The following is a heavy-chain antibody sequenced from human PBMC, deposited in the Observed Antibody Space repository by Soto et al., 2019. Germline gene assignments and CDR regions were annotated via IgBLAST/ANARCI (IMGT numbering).Heavy chain of an antibody. CDR2: TYYRSRFFS. J-gene: IGHJ5*02. CDR1: GDSVSSYSAA. D-gene: IGHD3-10*01. CDR3: VRDRYSSSGWFDP. Sequence: SQTLSLTCAISGDSVSSYSAALNWIRHSPSGGLEWLGRTYYRSRFFSDYAESVKSRIIINPDTSKNQFSLQLKSVTPEDTAVYYCVRDRYSSSGWFDPWGQGTPVTVSS. V-gene: IGHV6-1*01.